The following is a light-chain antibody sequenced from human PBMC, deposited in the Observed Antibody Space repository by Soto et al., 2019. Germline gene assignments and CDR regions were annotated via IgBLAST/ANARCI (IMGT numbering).Light chain of an antibody. J-gene: IGKJ1*01. CDR1: QSVGST. V-gene: IGKV3D-15*01. CDR3: QQYNNWPL. Sequence: EIVMTQSPATLSLSPLERSTLSFMSSQSVGSTFLAWYQQKPGQAPRLLIYGVSTRATGIPARFSGSGSGTEFTLTISSLQSEDFAVYYCQQYNNWPLFGQGTKVDIK. CDR2: GVS.